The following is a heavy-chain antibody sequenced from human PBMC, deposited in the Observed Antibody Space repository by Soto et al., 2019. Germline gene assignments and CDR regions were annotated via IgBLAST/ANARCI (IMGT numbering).Heavy chain of an antibody. Sequence: SXKVSLKASGYTXRTFFMHLVRQAPGQGLEWMGVINPGYPAGRSTTYAQKFQGRVTMTTDTSTRKVYMALSRMRSDDTAVYYCAREAIVAGATTGMDVWGQGTTVTVSS. D-gene: IGHD1-26*01. V-gene: IGHV1-46*01. CDR2: INPGYPAGRST. J-gene: IGHJ6*02. CDR1: GYTXRTFF. CDR3: AREAIVAGATTGMDV.